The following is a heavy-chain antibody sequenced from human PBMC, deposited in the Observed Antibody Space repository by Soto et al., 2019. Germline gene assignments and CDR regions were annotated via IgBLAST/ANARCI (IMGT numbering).Heavy chain of an antibody. CDR1: GGTFSSYA. CDR3: ARDIYDSSGYYFPSFDY. CDR2: IIPIFGTA. D-gene: IGHD3-22*01. Sequence: QVQLVQSGAEVKKPGSSVKVSCKASGGTFSSYAISWVRQAPGQGLEWMGGIIPIFGTANYAQKFQGRVTITADKSTSTADMELSSLRSEDTAVYYCARDIYDSSGYYFPSFDYWGQGTLGTVSS. V-gene: IGHV1-69*06. J-gene: IGHJ4*02.